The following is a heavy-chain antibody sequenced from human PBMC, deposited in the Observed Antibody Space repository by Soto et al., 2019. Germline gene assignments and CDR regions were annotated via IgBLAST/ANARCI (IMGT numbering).Heavy chain of an antibody. J-gene: IGHJ3*02. CDR1: GGSISSYY. D-gene: IGHD3-10*01. V-gene: IGHV4-59*01. CDR3: ARGGYYGSGSYYDAFDI. CDR2: IYYSGST. Sequence: SETLSLTCTVSGGSISSYYWSWIRQPPGKGLEWIGYIYYSGSTNYNPSHKSRVTISVDTSKNQFSLKLSSVTDADTGVYYCARGGYYGSGSYYDAFDIWGKGTMVTFS.